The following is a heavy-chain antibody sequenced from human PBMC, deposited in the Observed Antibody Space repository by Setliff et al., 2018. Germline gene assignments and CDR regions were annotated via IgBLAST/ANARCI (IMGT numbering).Heavy chain of an antibody. V-gene: IGHV1-18*01. D-gene: IGHD3-9*01. CDR2: NSV. CDR3: ARHGDASFYYDILTGHSPPYYFDY. Sequence: ASVKVSCKTSGYSFTNYGINWVRQAPGQGLEWMGWNSVYAREFQGRVTMTIDTPTSTAYMELRSLRSEDTAVYYCARHGDASFYYDILTGHSPPYYFDYWGQGTLVTVSS. J-gene: IGHJ4*02. CDR1: GYSFTNYG.